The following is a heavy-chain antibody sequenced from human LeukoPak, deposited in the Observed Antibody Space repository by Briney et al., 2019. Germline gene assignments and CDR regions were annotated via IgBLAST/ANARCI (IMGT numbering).Heavy chain of an antibody. CDR3: ARSRDWDMRHTDC. CDR1: GGSISSYY. D-gene: IGHD2-21*02. Sequence: PSETLSLTCTVSGGSISSYYWGWIRQPPGKGLEWIGNIYYSRSTYYNPSLKSRVAISVDTSKNQFSLKLSSVTAADTAVYYCARSRDWDMRHTDCWGQGTLVTVSS. CDR2: IYYSRST. J-gene: IGHJ4*02. V-gene: IGHV4-39*01.